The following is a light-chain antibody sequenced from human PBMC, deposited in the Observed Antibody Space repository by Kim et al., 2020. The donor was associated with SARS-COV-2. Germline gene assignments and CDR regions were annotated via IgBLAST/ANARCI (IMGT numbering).Light chain of an antibody. Sequence: QSALTQPASVSGSPGQSITISCTGTSSDVGGYNYVSWYQQHPGKAPKLMIYDVSNRPSGVSNRFSGSKSGNTASLTISGLQAEDEADYYCSSYTISSTLWVFGGGTQLTVL. J-gene: IGLJ3*02. CDR2: DVS. CDR3: SSYTISSTLWV. CDR1: SSDVGGYNY. V-gene: IGLV2-14*03.